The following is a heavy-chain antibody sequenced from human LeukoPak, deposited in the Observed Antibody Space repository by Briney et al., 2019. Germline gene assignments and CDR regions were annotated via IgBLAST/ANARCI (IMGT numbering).Heavy chain of an antibody. V-gene: IGHV3-23*01. CDR1: GFTLSNFA. J-gene: IGHJ4*02. D-gene: IGHD2-2*01. Sequence: GGSLRLSCAASGFTLSNFAMTWVRQAPGKGLEWVSVISVSGGSTYHADSVKGRFTISRDNSKNTLYLQMDSLRAEDTAVYFCAKQSAGSSTWYSLHFDYWGQGTLVTVSS. CDR2: ISVSGGST. CDR3: AKQSAGSSTWYSLHFDY.